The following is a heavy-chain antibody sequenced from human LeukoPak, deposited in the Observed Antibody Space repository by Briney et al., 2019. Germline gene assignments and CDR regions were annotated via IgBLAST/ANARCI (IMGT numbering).Heavy chain of an antibody. J-gene: IGHJ6*02. D-gene: IGHD2-2*01. V-gene: IGHV4-34*01. CDR2: INHSGST. CDR1: GGSFSGYY. CDR3: ARDSLYCSSTSCYYYYGMDV. Sequence: PSETLSLTCAVYGGSFSGYYWSWIRQPPGKGLEWIGEINHSGSTNYNPSLKSRVTISVDTSKNQFSLKLSSVTAADTAVYYCARDSLYCSSTSCYYYYGMDVWGQGTTVTVSS.